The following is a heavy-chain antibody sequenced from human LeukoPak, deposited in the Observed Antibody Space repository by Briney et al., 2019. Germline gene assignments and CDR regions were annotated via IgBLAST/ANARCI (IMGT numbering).Heavy chain of an antibody. CDR1: GGSISSTNSY. V-gene: IGHV4-39*07. J-gene: IGHJ4*02. CDR2: TYSSGSS. CDR3: ARKREGPTTGIDY. Sequence: PSETLSLTCTVSGGSISSTNSYWGWIRQSPRTGLEWIGNTYSSGSSYYNPSLKSRVTISIDTSENQFSLKLTSLTAADTAVYYCARKREGPTTGIDYWGQGTLVTVSS. D-gene: IGHD1-26*01.